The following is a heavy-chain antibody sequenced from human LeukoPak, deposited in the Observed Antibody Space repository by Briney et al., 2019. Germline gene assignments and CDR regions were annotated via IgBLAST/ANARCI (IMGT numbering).Heavy chain of an antibody. CDR1: GGSFSVYY. CDR3: TVVVVAATWTLIDY. Sequence: SETLSLTCAVYGGSFSVYYWSWIPQPPGKGLEWVGEINHSGSTNYNPSLKSRVTISVDTYKNQFSLKLSSVTAADTAVYYCTVVVVAATWTLIDYWGQGTLVSVSS. J-gene: IGHJ4*02. CDR2: INHSGST. V-gene: IGHV4-34*01. D-gene: IGHD2-15*01.